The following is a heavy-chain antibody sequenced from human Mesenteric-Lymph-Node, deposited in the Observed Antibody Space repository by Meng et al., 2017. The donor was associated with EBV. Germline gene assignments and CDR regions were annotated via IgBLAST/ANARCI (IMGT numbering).Heavy chain of an antibody. J-gene: IGHJ2*01. CDR1: GDSVSNGDYS. Sequence: QVHLQGAGSGLVEPSQALSLPCAVSGDSVSNGDYSWSWIRQPSGKGLEWIGHIYHSGPSYYNPSLRSRVSISLDRAKNEFSLMLNSVTAADTAFYYCARSFNGDWPFFDLWGRGTLVTVSS. CDR3: ARSFNGDWPFFDL. V-gene: IGHV4-30-2*01. D-gene: IGHD4-17*01. CDR2: IYHSGPS.